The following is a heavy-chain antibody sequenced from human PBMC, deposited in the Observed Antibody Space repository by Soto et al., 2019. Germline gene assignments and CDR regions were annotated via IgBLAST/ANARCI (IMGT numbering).Heavy chain of an antibody. D-gene: IGHD2-15*01. CDR3: ARGSRTQVAATPNYYYGMDV. CDR2: IWYDGSNK. J-gene: IGHJ6*02. CDR1: GFTFSSYG. Sequence: QVQLVESGGGVVQPGRSLRLSCAASGFTFSSYGMHWVRQAPGKGLEWVAVIWYDGSNKYYADSVKGRFTISRDNSKNTLYLQMNSLRAEDTAVYYCARGSRTQVAATPNYYYGMDVWGQGTTVTVSS. V-gene: IGHV3-33*01.